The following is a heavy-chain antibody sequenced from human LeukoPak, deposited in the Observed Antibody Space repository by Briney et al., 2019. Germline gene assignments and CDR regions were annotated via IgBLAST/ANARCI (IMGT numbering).Heavy chain of an antibody. CDR1: GGSISSSGFY. D-gene: IGHD1-26*01. CDR2: IYYSGST. J-gene: IGHJ4*02. CDR3: ASGSYYFDY. Sequence: SETLSLTCTVSGGSISSSGFYWGWIRQPPGMGLEWIGYIYYSGSTKNNPSLKSRVTISVDTSKNQFSLKLSSVTAADTAVYYCASGSYYFDYWGQGTLVTVSS. V-gene: IGHV4-61*05.